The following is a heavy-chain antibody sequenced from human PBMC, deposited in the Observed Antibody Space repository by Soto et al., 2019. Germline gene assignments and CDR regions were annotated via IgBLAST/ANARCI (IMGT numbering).Heavy chain of an antibody. CDR2: ISSSSSYT. D-gene: IGHD6-13*01. CDR3: ARSSSSWPKHFAY. CDR1: GFTFSDYY. J-gene: IGHJ4*02. V-gene: IGHV3-11*05. Sequence: QVQLVESGGGLVKPGGSLRLSCAASGFTFSDYYMSWIRQAPGKGLEWVSYISSSSSYTNYADSVKGRLTISRDNAKNSLDLQMKSLRAEDRAVYYCARSSSSWPKHFAYWGQGTLVTVSS.